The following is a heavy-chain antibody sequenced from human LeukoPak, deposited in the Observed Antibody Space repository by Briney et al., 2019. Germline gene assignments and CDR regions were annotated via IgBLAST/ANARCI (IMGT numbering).Heavy chain of an antibody. CDR3: ARGATEYYYMDV. V-gene: IGHV1-69*13. CDR2: IIPIFGTA. D-gene: IGHD1-14*01. CDR1: GGTFSSYA. J-gene: IGHJ6*03. Sequence: ASVKVSCKASGGTFSSYAISWVRQAPGQGLEWMGGIIPIFGTANYAQKFQGRVTITADESTSTAYMELSSLRSEDTAVYYCARGATEYYYMDVWGKGTTVTIS.